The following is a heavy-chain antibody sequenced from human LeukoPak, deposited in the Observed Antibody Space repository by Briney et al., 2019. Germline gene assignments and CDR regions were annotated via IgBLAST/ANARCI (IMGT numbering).Heavy chain of an antibody. CDR2: IYYSGST. CDR3: ARDRDGYNYFDY. V-gene: IGHV4-31*03. D-gene: IGHD5-24*01. CDR1: GGSISSGGYY. J-gene: IGHJ4*02. Sequence: PSQTLSLTCTVSGGSISSGGYYWSWIRQHPGKGLEWIGYIYYSGSTYYNPSLKSRVTISVDTSKNQFSLKLSSVTAADTAVYYCARDRDGYNYFDYWGQGTQVTVSS.